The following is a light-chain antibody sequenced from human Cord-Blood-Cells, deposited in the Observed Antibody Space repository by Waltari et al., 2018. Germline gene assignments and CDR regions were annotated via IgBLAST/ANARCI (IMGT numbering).Light chain of an antibody. Sequence: QSVLTSPPSASGTPGRRVTPSCSGRSSNIGSTTVDCYLQLPGTSPNPLIYSNNQRPSGVPDRFSGSKSGTSASLAISGLQSEDEADYYCAAWDDSLNGWVFGGGTKLTVL. CDR3: AAWDDSLNGWV. CDR1: SSNIGSTT. J-gene: IGLJ3*02. CDR2: SNN. V-gene: IGLV1-44*01.